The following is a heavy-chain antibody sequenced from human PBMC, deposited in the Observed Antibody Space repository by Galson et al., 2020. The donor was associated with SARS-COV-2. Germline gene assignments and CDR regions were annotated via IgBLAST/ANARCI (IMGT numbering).Heavy chain of an antibody. CDR1: GFSLSNPTMG. CDR3: ARILVYYARRGVYYGLDF. CDR2: IFSNDKK. D-gene: IGHD3-22*01. Sequence: ESGPTLVKPTETLTLTCTVSGFSLSNPTMGVGWIRQSPGKALECLAHIFSNDKKSYSTSLRSRLTISKDTSKSQVVLTMTNMDPVDTATYFCARILVYYARRGVYYGLDFWGQGTLVTVSS. V-gene: IGHV2-26*01. J-gene: IGHJ4*02.